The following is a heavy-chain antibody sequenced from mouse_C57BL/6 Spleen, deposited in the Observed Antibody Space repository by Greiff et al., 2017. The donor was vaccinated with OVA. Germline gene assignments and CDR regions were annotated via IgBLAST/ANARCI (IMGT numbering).Heavy chain of an antibody. CDR1: GYTFTSYW. J-gene: IGHJ4*01. D-gene: IGHD2-5*01. Sequence: QVQLKQPGAELVKPGASVKLSCKASGYTFTSYWMHWVKQRPGQGLEWIGMIHPNSGSTNYNEKFKSKATLTVDKSSSTAYMQLSSLTSEDSAVYYCARPTFYSNYDAMDYWGQGTSVTVSS. V-gene: IGHV1-64*01. CDR2: IHPNSGST. CDR3: ARPTFYSNYDAMDY.